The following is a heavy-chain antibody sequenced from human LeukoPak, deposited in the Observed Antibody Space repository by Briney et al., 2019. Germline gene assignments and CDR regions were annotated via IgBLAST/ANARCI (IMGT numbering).Heavy chain of an antibody. CDR2: ISPSGGST. CDR3: ARDNSVRDEAWWFNP. J-gene: IGHJ5*02. CDR1: GYTFTGYW. V-gene: IGHV1-46*01. D-gene: IGHD5-24*01. Sequence: GASVKVFCKAFGYTFTGYWMHWVRQAPGQGPEWMGVISPSGGSTIYAQKFKGRVTLTRDMSTSTDYLELGSLRSEDTAVYYCARDNSVRDEAWWFNPWGQGTLVTVSS.